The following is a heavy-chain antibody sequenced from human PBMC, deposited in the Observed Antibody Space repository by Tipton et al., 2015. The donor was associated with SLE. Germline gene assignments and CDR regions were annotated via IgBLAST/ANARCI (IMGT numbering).Heavy chain of an antibody. CDR2: IKSKTDGGTT. J-gene: IGHJ4*02. CDR3: TTDLNTAMVLFDY. CDR1: GFTFSNAW. D-gene: IGHD5-18*01. Sequence: SLRLSCAASGFTFSNAWMSWVRQAPGKGLEWVGRIKSKTDGGTTDYAAPVKGRFTISRDDSKNTLYLQMNSLKTEDTAVYYCTTDLNTAMVLFDYWGQGTLVTVSS. V-gene: IGHV3-15*01.